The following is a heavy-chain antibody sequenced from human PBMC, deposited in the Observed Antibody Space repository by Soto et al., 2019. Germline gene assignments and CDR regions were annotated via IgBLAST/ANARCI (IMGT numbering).Heavy chain of an antibody. Sequence: QVQLVQSGAEVKKPGASVKVSCKASGYTFTSYYMHWVRQAPGQGLEWMGIINHSGGSTSYAQKFQGRVTMTRDTSTSTVYMELSSLRSEDTAVYYCARDLAIVGATGDFDYWGQGTLVTVSS. CDR2: INHSGGST. J-gene: IGHJ4*02. V-gene: IGHV1-46*01. CDR1: GYTFTSYY. D-gene: IGHD1-26*01. CDR3: ARDLAIVGATGDFDY.